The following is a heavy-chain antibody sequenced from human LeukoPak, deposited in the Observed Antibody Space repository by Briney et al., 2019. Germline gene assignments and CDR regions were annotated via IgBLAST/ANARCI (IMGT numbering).Heavy chain of an antibody. J-gene: IGHJ4*02. CDR2: ISSGSGYI. Sequence: PGGSLRLSCAASGFTFSTYPMNWARQAPGKGLEWVSSISSGSGYIYYADSVKGRFTISRDNAKNSLYLQMNSLRDEDTAVYYCVGYSTFDYWGQGTLVTVSS. CDR1: GFTFSTYP. V-gene: IGHV3-21*01. D-gene: IGHD2/OR15-2a*01. CDR3: VGYSTFDY.